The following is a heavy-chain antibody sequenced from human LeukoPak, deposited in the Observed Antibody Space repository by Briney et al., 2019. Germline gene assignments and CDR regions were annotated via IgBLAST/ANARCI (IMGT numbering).Heavy chain of an antibody. V-gene: IGHV3-21*01. CDR2: ISSSSSYI. CDR1: GFTFSSYS. Sequence: GGSLRLSCAASGFTFSSYSMNWVRQAPGKGLEWVSSISSSSSYIYYADSVKGRFTISRDNAKNSLYLQMNSLRAEDTAVYYCARFTVVTRTFDYRGQGTLVTVSS. J-gene: IGHJ4*02. CDR3: ARFTVVTRTFDY. D-gene: IGHD4-23*01.